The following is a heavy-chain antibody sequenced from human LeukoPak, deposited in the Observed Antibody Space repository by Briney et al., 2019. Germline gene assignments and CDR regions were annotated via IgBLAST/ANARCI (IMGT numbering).Heavy chain of an antibody. D-gene: IGHD6-6*01. CDR1: GYTFTSYG. V-gene: IGHV1-18*01. J-gene: IGHJ3*02. CDR3: ARDGDRVSEYSSSWGDAFDI. Sequence: ASVRVSCKASGYTFTSYGISWVRQAPGQGLEWMGWISAYNGNTNYAQKLQGRVTMTTDTSTSTAYMELRSLRSDDTAVYYCARDGDRVSEYSSSWGDAFDIWGQGTMVTVSS. CDR2: ISAYNGNT.